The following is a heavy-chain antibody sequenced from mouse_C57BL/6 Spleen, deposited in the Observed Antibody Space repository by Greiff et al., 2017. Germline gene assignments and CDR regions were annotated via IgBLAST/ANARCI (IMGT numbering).Heavy chain of an antibody. Sequence: EVQLQQSGPVLVKPGASVKMSCKASGYTFTDYYMNWVKQSHGKSLEWIGVINPYNGGTSYNQKFKGKATLTVDKSSSTAYMELNSLTSEDSAVXYCARSRGYDAAWFAYWGQGTLVTVSA. J-gene: IGHJ3*01. CDR2: INPYNGGT. D-gene: IGHD2-2*01. V-gene: IGHV1-19*01. CDR3: ARSRGYDAAWFAY. CDR1: GYTFTDYY.